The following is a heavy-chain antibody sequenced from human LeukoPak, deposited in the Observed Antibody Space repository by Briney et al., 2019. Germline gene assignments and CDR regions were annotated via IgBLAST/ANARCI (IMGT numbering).Heavy chain of an antibody. J-gene: IGHJ4*02. V-gene: IGHV3-7*01. CDR1: GLTFSSYW. CDR2: IKPDGSGK. D-gene: IGHD6-13*01. CDR3: ARCGVAAAGDY. Sequence: GGSLRLSCAASGLTFSSYWMSWVRQAPGKGPEWVANIKPDGSGKYYVDFVKGRFTISRDNAENSLFLHMNSLSAEDTAVYYCARCGVAAAGDYWGRGTLVSVS.